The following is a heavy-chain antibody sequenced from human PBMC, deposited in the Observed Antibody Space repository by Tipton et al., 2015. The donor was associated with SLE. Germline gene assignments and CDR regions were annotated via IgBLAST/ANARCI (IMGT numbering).Heavy chain of an antibody. CDR3: ARQVTNRWHVVWFDP. D-gene: IGHD2-15*01. V-gene: IGHV4-39*01. Sequence: TLSLTCTVSGGSISSSSYYWGWIRQPPGKGLEWIGSIFYSGSSYYNPSLKSRVTIYVDTSKNPFSLKLSSVTAADTAVYYCARQVTNRWHVVWFDPWGQGTLVTVSS. CDR2: IFYSGSS. J-gene: IGHJ5*02. CDR1: GGSISSSSYY.